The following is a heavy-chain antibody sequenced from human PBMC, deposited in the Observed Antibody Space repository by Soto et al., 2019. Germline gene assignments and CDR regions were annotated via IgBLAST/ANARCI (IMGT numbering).Heavy chain of an antibody. Sequence: GGSLRVSCAASGFTFSDYYMSWIRQAPWKGLEWVSYISSSSSYTNYADSVKGRFTISRDNAKNSLYLQMNSLRAEDTAVYYCARAAHCSGGSCYDLEFDYWGQGPLVTVSS. CDR3: ARAAHCSGGSCYDLEFDY. D-gene: IGHD2-15*01. J-gene: IGHJ4*02. CDR2: ISSSSSYT. V-gene: IGHV3-11*06. CDR1: GFTFSDYY.